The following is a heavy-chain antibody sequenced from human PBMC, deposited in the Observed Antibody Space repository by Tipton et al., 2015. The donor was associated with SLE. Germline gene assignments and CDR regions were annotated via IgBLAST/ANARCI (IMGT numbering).Heavy chain of an antibody. CDR2: IYYSGST. D-gene: IGHD1-26*01. CDR3: ARDLWDTDNWFDP. V-gene: IGHV4-61*01. Sequence: TLSLTCSVSGGSVSSGSYYWSWIRQPPGKGLEWIGYIYYSGSTNYNPSLKSRVTISVDTSKNQFSLKLSSVTAADTAVYYCARDLWDTDNWFDPWGQGTLVTVSS. J-gene: IGHJ5*02. CDR1: GGSVSSGSYY.